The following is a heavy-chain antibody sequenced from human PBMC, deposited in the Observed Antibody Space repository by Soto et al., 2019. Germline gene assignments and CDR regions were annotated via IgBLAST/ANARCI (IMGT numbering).Heavy chain of an antibody. J-gene: IGHJ6*02. D-gene: IGHD2-8*01. CDR1: GYSFTDYH. CDR3: ARGDSTDCSNGVCSFFYYYYFDV. CDR2: INPKGGGT. Sequence: ASVKVTCKDSGYSFTDYHIHWVRQAPGQGLEWLGRINPKGGGTSTAQKFQGWVTMTTDTSISTASMELTRLTSDDTAIYYCARGDSTDCSNGVCSFFYYYYFDVWGHLPTFPVSS. V-gene: IGHV1-2*04.